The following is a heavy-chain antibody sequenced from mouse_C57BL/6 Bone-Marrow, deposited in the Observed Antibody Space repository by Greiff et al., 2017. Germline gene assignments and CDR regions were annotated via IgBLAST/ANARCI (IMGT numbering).Heavy chain of an antibody. Sequence: VQLQQPGAELVKPGASVKLSCKASGYTFTSYWMHWVKQRPGQGLEWIGMIHPNSGSTNYNEKFKSKATLTVDKSSSTAYMQLSSLTSEDSAVDYCAGEIYYGSNPFAYWGQGTLVTVSA. J-gene: IGHJ3*01. D-gene: IGHD1-1*01. CDR3: AGEIYYGSNPFAY. CDR1: GYTFTSYW. CDR2: IHPNSGST. V-gene: IGHV1-64*01.